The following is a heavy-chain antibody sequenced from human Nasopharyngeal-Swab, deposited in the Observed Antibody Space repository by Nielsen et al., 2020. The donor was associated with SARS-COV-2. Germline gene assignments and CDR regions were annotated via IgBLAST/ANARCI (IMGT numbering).Heavy chain of an antibody. D-gene: IGHD3-9*01. J-gene: IGHJ4*02. CDR1: GFTFSSYG. CDR2: IWYDGSNK. CDR3: ARVAGITIFTDTTFDY. V-gene: IGHV3-33*01. Sequence: GGSLRLSCAASGFTFSSYGMHWVRQAPGKGLEWVAVIWYDGSNKYYADSMKGRFTISRDNSKNTLYLQMNSLRAEDTAVYYCARVAGITIFTDTTFDYWGQGTLVTVSS.